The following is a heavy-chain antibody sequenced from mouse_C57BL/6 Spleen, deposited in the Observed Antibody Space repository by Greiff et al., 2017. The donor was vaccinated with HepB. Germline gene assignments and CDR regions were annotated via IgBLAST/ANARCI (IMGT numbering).Heavy chain of an antibody. CDR2: ISSGGDYI. J-gene: IGHJ3*01. CDR3: TSKTAQATLFAY. D-gene: IGHD3-2*02. CDR1: GFTFSSYA. V-gene: IGHV5-9-1*02. Sequence: EVKVVESGEGLVKPGGSLKLSCAASGFTFSSYAMSWVRQTPEKRLEWVAYISSGGDYIYYADTVKGRFTISRDNARNTLYLQMSSLKSEDTAMYYCTSKTAQATLFAYWGQGTLVTVSA.